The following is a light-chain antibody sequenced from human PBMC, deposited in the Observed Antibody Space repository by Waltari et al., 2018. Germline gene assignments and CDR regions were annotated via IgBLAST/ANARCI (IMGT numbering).Light chain of an antibody. CDR1: QSVGTN. V-gene: IGKV3-15*01. CDR2: RAS. CDR3: QQYNDWPRT. J-gene: IGKJ1*01. Sequence: EIVMTQSPASLSVSPGDSATLSCRASQSVGTNLAWYQQRPGRAPRLLVYRASTRASEIPARFSGSGSGTDFTLSISTLQSEDFAVYYCQQYNDWPRTFGQGTKV.